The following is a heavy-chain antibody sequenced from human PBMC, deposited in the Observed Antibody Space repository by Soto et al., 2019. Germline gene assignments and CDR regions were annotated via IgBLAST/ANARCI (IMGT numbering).Heavy chain of an antibody. D-gene: IGHD1-1*01. CDR2: ISSDGNHK. CDR1: GFSVSAYT. V-gene: IGHV3-30*09. J-gene: IGHJ4*02. CDR3: ARWKQPLFDY. Sequence: QVQLVESGGGVVQPGRSLRLSCAASGFSVSAYTVHWVRQAPGKGLEWVAVISSDGNHKYYTDSVKGRFAISRDTTTTTVFLQMTSLGPEDTAVYHCARWKQPLFDYLGQGTLVTVSS.